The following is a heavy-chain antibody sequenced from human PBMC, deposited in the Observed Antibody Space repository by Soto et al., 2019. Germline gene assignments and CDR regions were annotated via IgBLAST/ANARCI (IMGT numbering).Heavy chain of an antibody. CDR2: IYYSGST. CDR1: GGSISSSSYY. Sequence: SETLSLTCTVSGGSISSSSYYWGWIHQPPGKGLEWIGSIYYSGSTYYNPSLKSRVTISVDTSKNQFSLKLSSVTAADTAVYYCARRTRIAVAGTGDYFDYWGQGTLVTVSS. CDR3: ARRTRIAVAGTGDYFDY. V-gene: IGHV4-39*01. D-gene: IGHD6-19*01. J-gene: IGHJ4*02.